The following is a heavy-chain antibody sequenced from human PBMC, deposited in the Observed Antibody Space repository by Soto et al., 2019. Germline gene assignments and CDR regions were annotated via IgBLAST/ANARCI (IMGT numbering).Heavy chain of an antibody. D-gene: IGHD2-2*01. CDR2: ISAYNGNT. CDR1: GYTFASYA. CDR3: ARSADIVVVPAATDFDP. V-gene: IGHV1-18*01. Sequence: ASVKVSCKASGYTFASYAISWMRQAPGQGLEWMGWISAYNGNTNYAQKLQGRVTMTTDTSASTAYMELSSLRSEDTAVYYCARSADIVVVPAATDFDPWGQGTLVTVSS. J-gene: IGHJ5*02.